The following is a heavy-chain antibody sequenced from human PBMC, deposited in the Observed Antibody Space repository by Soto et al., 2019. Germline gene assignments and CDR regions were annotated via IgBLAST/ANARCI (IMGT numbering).Heavy chain of an antibody. Sequence: PSETLSLTCTVSGGSISSGGYYWSWIRQHPGKGLEWIGYIYYSGSTYYNPSLKSRVTISVDTSKNQFSLKLSSVTAADTAVYYCARVPLTTVVTPGAFDIWGQGTMVTVSS. CDR3: ARVPLTTVVTPGAFDI. D-gene: IGHD4-17*01. V-gene: IGHV4-31*03. CDR1: GGSISSGGYY. J-gene: IGHJ3*02. CDR2: IYYSGST.